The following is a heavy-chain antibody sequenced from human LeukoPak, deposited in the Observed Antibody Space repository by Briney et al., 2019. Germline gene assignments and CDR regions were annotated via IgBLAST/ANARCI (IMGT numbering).Heavy chain of an antibody. CDR3: AREVYSSKNNWFDP. D-gene: IGHD6-19*01. V-gene: IGHV3-7*01. Sequence: GGSLRLSCAASRFTFSSYWMSWVRQAPGKGLEWVANIKQDGSEKYYVDSVKGRFTISRDNAKNSLYLQMNSLRAEDTAVYYCAREVYSSKNNWFDPWGQGTLVTVSS. J-gene: IGHJ5*02. CDR1: RFTFSSYW. CDR2: IKQDGSEK.